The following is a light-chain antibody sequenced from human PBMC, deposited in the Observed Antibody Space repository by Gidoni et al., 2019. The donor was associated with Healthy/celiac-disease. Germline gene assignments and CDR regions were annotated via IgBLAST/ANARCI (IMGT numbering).Light chain of an antibody. J-gene: IGKJ1*01. CDR2: AAS. CDR3: QQLNSYPRT. CDR1: QGISSY. V-gene: IGKV1-9*01. Sequence: QLTQSPSFLSASVGDRVTITCRASQGISSYLAWYQQKPGKAPKLLIYAASTLQSGVPSRFSGSGSGTEFTLTISSLQPEDFATYYCQQLNSYPRTFGQGTKVEIK.